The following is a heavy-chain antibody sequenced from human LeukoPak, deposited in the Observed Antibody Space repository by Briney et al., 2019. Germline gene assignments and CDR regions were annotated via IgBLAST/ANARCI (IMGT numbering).Heavy chain of an antibody. D-gene: IGHD3-22*01. J-gene: IGHJ4*02. CDR2: INHSGST. Sequence: SETLFLTCAVYGGSFSGYYWSWIRQPPGKGLEWIGEINHSGSTNYNPSLKSRVTISVDTSKNQFSLKLSSVTAADTAVYYCASLTYYYDSSGPSGDYWGQGTLVTVSS. V-gene: IGHV4-34*01. CDR1: GGSFSGYY. CDR3: ASLTYYYDSSGPSGDY.